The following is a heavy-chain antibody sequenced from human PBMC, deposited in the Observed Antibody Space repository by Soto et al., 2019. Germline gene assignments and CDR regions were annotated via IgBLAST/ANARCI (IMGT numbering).Heavy chain of an antibody. V-gene: IGHV1-69*13. CDR2: IIPIFGTA. Sequence: SVKVSCKASGGTFSSYAISWVRQAPGQGLEWMGGIIPIFGTANYAQKFQGRVTITADESTSTAYMELSSLRSEDTAVYYCARAAAGPVGYYYYGMDVWGQGTTVTVSS. J-gene: IGHJ6*02. CDR3: ARAAAGPVGYYYYGMDV. CDR1: GGTFSSYA. D-gene: IGHD6-13*01.